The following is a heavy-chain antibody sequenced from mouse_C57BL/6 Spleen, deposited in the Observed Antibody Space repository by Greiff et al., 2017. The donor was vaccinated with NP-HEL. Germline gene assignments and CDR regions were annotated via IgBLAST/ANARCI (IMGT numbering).Heavy chain of an antibody. D-gene: IGHD1-1*01. CDR1: GYSITSGYY. V-gene: IGHV3-6*01. CDR2: ISYDGSN. J-gene: IGHJ2*01. Sequence: VQLKESGPGLVKPSQSLSLTCSVTGYSITSGYYWNWIRQFPGNKLEWMGYISYDGSNNYNPSLKNRISITRDTSKNQFFLKLNSVTTEDTATYYCARARATVVATGDYFDYWGQGTTLTVSS. CDR3: ARARATVVATGDYFDY.